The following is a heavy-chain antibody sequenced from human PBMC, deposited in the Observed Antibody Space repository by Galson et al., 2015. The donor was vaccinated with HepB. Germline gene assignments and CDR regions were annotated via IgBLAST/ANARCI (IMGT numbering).Heavy chain of an antibody. CDR2: IDPRGGST. J-gene: IGHJ5*02. D-gene: IGHD3-22*01. Sequence: SVKVSCRASGYTFTNYYIHWVRQAPGQGLEWMAIIDPRGGSTTFAQKFQGRVTMTRDTPTSTVHMELSSLRSEDTAVCYCARGGIYYESRGSLYNWFDPWGQGTLVTVSS. V-gene: IGHV1-46*01. CDR1: GYTFTNYY. CDR3: ARGGIYYESRGSLYNWFDP.